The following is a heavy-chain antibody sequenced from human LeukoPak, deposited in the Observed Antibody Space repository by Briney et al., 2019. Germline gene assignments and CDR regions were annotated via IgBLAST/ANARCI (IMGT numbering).Heavy chain of an antibody. D-gene: IGHD3-16*02. V-gene: IGHV3-23*01. J-gene: IGHJ4*02. Sequence: GGSLRLSCAASGFTFSSYAMSRVRQAPGKGLEWVSAISGSGGSTYYADSVKGRFTISRDNSKNTLYLQMNSLRAEDTAVYYCARGDFSKKAGPFDYWGQGTLVTVSS. CDR3: ARGDFSKKAGPFDY. CDR1: GFTFSSYA. CDR2: ISGSGGST.